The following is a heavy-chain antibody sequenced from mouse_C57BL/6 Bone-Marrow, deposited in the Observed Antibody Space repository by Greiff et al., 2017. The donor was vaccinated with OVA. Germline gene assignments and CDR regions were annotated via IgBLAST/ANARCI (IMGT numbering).Heavy chain of an antibody. D-gene: IGHD1-1*01. Sequence: QVQLQQSGAELARPGASVKLSCKASGYTFTSYGISWVKQRTGQGLEWIGEIYPRSGNTYYNEKFKGKATLTAAKSSSTAYMELRSLTSEDSAVYFCARRFTTVVANYFDYWGQGTTLTVSS. J-gene: IGHJ2*01. CDR1: GYTFTSYG. V-gene: IGHV1-81*01. CDR2: IYPRSGNT. CDR3: ARRFTTVVANYFDY.